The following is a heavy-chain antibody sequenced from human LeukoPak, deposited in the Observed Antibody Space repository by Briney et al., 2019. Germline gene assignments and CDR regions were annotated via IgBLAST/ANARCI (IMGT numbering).Heavy chain of an antibody. D-gene: IGHD6-13*01. Sequence: ASVKVSCKTSEYTFTGYYMHWVRQAPGQGLEWMGWINPNSGDTNYAQKFQGRVTMTRDTSISTAYMELSRLRSDDTAVYYCARAPYSSSYFDYWGQGTLVTVSS. J-gene: IGHJ4*02. V-gene: IGHV1-2*02. CDR3: ARAPYSSSYFDY. CDR1: EYTFTGYY. CDR2: INPNSGDT.